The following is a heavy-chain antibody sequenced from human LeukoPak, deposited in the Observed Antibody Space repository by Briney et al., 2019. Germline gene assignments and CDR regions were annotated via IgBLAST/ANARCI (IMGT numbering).Heavy chain of an antibody. Sequence: PGGSLRLSWAASGFTFSSHAMNWVRQAPGKGLEWVSGISNSGGNTYYADSVKGRFTISTDNSKNTLYLQMNSLGAEDTAVYYCAKYLYGDYDFDYWGQGTLVTVSS. J-gene: IGHJ4*02. D-gene: IGHD4-17*01. CDR3: AKYLYGDYDFDY. CDR1: GFTFSSHA. CDR2: ISNSGGNT. V-gene: IGHV3-23*01.